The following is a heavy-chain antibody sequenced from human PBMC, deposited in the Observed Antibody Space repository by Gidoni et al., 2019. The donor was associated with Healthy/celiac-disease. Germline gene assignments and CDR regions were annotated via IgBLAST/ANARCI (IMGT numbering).Heavy chain of an antibody. Sequence: EVQLVESGGGLVQPGGSLRLSCAASGFTFSSYDMPWVRQATGKGLEWVSAIGTAGDPYYPGAVKGRFTISRENAKNSLYLQMNSLRAGDTAVYYCARGGEDIVGRQQQLPLWYFDLWGRGTLVTVSS. CDR2: IGTAGDP. V-gene: IGHV3-13*05. D-gene: IGHD2-15*01. CDR3: ARGGEDIVGRQQQLPLWYFDL. J-gene: IGHJ2*01. CDR1: GFTFSSYD.